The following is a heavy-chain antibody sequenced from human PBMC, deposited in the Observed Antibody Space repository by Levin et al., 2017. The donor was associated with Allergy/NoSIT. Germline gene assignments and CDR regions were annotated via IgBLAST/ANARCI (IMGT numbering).Heavy chain of an antibody. D-gene: IGHD2-15*01. CDR2: IGAGDGTT. Sequence: PGGSLRLSCAASGFTVSTYDMSWVRQTPGKGLEWVSAIGAGDGTTYADSVKDRFTISRDKSKNTLYLQMNNLRVEDTALYYCAKVLRSWWFDVWGRGTLVTVSS. J-gene: IGHJ2*01. V-gene: IGHV3-23*01. CDR3: AKVLRSWWFDV. CDR1: GFTVSTYD.